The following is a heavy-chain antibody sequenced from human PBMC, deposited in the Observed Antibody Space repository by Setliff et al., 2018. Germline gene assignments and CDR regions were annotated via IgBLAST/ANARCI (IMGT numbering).Heavy chain of an antibody. V-gene: IGHV4-61*10. Sequence: PSETLSLTCTVSGGSVSSGSYYWSWFRQPAGKGLEWIGRIYSDENTDYNPSLKSRVTMSAATSKNQFSLKLTSVTAADTAVYYCARGLTCSGADCFFFYDSTSDYYYMDVWGNGTPVTVSS. CDR1: GGSVSSGSYY. J-gene: IGHJ6*03. CDR3: ARGLTCSGADCFFFYDSTSDYYYMDV. D-gene: IGHD2-21*02. CDR2: IYSDENT.